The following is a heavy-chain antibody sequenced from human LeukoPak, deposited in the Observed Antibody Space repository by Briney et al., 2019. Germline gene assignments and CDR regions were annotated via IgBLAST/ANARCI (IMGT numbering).Heavy chain of an antibody. Sequence: GGSLRLSCAASGFTVSSNYMSWVRQAPGKGLEWVSVIYSGGSTYYADSVKGRFTISRDNSKNTLYLQMNSLRAEDTAVYYCARFKGIAVAGAIDYWGQGTLVTVSS. CDR2: IYSGGST. D-gene: IGHD6-19*01. V-gene: IGHV3-66*01. CDR1: GFTVSSNY. CDR3: ARFKGIAVAGAIDY. J-gene: IGHJ4*02.